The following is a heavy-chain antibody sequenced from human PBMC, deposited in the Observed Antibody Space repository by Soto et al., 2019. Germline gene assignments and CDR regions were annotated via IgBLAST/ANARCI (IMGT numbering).Heavy chain of an antibody. V-gene: IGHV4-59*01. D-gene: IGHD6-19*01. Sequence: PSETLSLTCTVSGGSISSYYWSWIRQPPGKGLEWIGYIYYSGSTNYNPSLKSRVTISVDTSKNQFSLKLSSVTAADTAVYYCARGRSEQWPVDYWGQGTLVTVSS. CDR2: IYYSGST. CDR1: GGSISSYY. J-gene: IGHJ4*02. CDR3: ARGRSEQWPVDY.